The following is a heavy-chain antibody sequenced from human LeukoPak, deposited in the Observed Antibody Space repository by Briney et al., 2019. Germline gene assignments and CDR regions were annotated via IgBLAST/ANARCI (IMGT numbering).Heavy chain of an antibody. D-gene: IGHD3-3*01. CDR2: IYYSGST. V-gene: IGHV4-39*02. CDR3: AGTRIFINGFDY. CDR1: GVSISSSSHH. Sequence: SETLSLTCTVSGVSISSSSHHWGSIRQPPGKGLEWIGTIYYSGSTTYNPSLKSRVTISLDTSKNHFSLKLRSLTASDTAVYYCAGTRIFINGFDYWGQGSLVTVSS. J-gene: IGHJ4*02.